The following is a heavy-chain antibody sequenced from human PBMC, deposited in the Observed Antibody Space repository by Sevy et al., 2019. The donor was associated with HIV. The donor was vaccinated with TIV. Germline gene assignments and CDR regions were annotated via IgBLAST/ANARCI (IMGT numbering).Heavy chain of an antibody. Sequence: GGSLRLSCAASGFTFSSYSMNWVRQAPGKGLEWVSYISSSSSTIYYTDSVKGRFTISRDNAKNSLYLQMNSLRDEDAAVYYCARALNPYYDILTGYYKGDYGMDVWGQGTTVTVSS. CDR3: ARALNPYYDILTGYYKGDYGMDV. J-gene: IGHJ6*02. CDR1: GFTFSSYS. CDR2: ISSSSSTI. D-gene: IGHD3-9*01. V-gene: IGHV3-48*02.